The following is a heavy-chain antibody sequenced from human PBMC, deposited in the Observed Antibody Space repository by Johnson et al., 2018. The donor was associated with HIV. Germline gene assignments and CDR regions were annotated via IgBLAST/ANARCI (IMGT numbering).Heavy chain of an antibody. D-gene: IGHD3-22*01. CDR1: GFTFSSYA. CDR2: ISYDGSNK. CDR3: ARALVVSTDGHAFDI. V-gene: IGHV3-30-3*01. Sequence: QVLLVESGGGVVQPGRSLRLSCAASGFTFSSYAMHWVRQAPGKGLEWVAVISYDGSNKYYADSVKGRFTISRDNSKNTLYLQMNSLRVEDTAMYYCARALVVSTDGHAFDIWGQGTMVTVSS. J-gene: IGHJ3*02.